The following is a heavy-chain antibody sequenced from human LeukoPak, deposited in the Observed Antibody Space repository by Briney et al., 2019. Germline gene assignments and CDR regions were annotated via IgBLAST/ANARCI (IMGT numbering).Heavy chain of an antibody. CDR2: IKEKTDGGTT. J-gene: IGHJ4*02. Sequence: GGSLRLSCAASGVTVRNVWMTWVRQASGKGLEWVGRIKEKTDGGTTDYAAPVKGRFTISRDDSKNTLYLQMNSLKTEDTAVYYCTSTLGYWGQGTLVTVSS. CDR1: GVTVRNVW. CDR3: TSTLGY. D-gene: IGHD3-16*01. V-gene: IGHV3-15*01.